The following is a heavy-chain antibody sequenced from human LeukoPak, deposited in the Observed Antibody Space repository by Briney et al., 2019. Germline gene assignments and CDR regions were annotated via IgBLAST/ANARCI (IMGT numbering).Heavy chain of an antibody. D-gene: IGHD3-22*01. CDR3: ARQGPHYYDSSGYWFDP. J-gene: IGHJ5*02. CDR2: IYPGDSDT. V-gene: IGHV5-51*01. Sequence: GESLKISCKGSGYSFTSYWIGWGRQMPGKGLEWMGIIYPGDSDTRYSPSFQGQVTISADKSISTAYLQWSSLKASDTAMYYCARQGPHYYDSSGYWFDPWGQGTLVTVSS. CDR1: GYSFTSYW.